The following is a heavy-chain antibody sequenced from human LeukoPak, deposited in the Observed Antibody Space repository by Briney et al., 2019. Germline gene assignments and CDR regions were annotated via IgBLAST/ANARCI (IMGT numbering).Heavy chain of an antibody. V-gene: IGHV3-30*18. CDR2: ISYDGSNK. J-gene: IGHJ4*02. D-gene: IGHD3-10*01. CDR1: GFTFSSYG. CDR3: AKALGRLYYGSGSYQIDY. Sequence: GGSLRLSCAASGFTFSSYGMHWVRQAPGKGLEWVAVISYDGSNKYYADSVKGRFTISRDNSKNTLYLRMNSLRAEDTAVYYCAKALGRLYYGSGSYQIDYWGQGTLVTVSS.